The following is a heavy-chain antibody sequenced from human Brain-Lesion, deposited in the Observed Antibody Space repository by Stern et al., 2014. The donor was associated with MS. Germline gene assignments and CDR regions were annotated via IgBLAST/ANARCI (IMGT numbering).Heavy chain of an antibody. CDR1: GFTFDDYA. Sequence: EVQLVESGGDLVQPGRSLRLSCAAFGFTFDDYAMHWVRQGPGQGLAWVAGISWNSGTIGYADSVKGRFTTSRDNAYSSLYLQMNSLRPEDTALYYCARDITGSSAYFAYWGQGTLVTVSS. CDR3: ARDITGSSAYFAY. J-gene: IGHJ4*02. V-gene: IGHV3-9*01. D-gene: IGHD1-14*01. CDR2: ISWNSGTI.